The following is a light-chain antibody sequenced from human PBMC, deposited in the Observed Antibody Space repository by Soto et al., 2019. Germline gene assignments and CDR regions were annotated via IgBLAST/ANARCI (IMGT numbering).Light chain of an antibody. Sequence: DIQMTQSPSSLSASVGDRVTITCRASQSISRYLNWYQHKPGEAPRLLMYGASSLQSGVPSRFSGSGSGKDFTLTISSLQPEDFAIYYCQQSYSTLRTLGQGTKVEIK. V-gene: IGKV1-39*01. CDR2: GAS. CDR1: QSISRY. CDR3: QQSYSTLRT. J-gene: IGKJ1*01.